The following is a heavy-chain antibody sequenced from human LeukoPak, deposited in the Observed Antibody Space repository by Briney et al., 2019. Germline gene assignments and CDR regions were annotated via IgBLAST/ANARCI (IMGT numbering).Heavy chain of an antibody. CDR3: LRGDRRDY. CDR2: IDSSGGYM. V-gene: IGHV3-21*06. J-gene: IGHJ4*02. CDR1: GFTFNTNS. Sequence: GGSLRLSCEASGFTFNTNSLNWAGQAPGKGLEWVSSIDSSGGYMFYADSVKGRFIISRDNAKDSLYLQMNSLRVEDTAVYYCLRGDRRDYWGQGTLVTVSS.